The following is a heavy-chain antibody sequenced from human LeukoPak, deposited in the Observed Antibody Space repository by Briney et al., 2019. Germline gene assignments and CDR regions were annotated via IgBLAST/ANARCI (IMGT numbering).Heavy chain of an antibody. CDR1: GFTVNNNY. Sequence: GGSLRLSCAVSGFTVNNNYMSWVRQAPGKGLEWVSVIYSGGSTNYADSVKGRFTISRDNSKSTLYLQMNSLKAEDTAVYYCARGASLYSSGWYYPYWGQGTLVTVSS. D-gene: IGHD6-19*01. V-gene: IGHV3-66*02. CDR3: ARGASLYSSGWYYPY. J-gene: IGHJ4*02. CDR2: IYSGGST.